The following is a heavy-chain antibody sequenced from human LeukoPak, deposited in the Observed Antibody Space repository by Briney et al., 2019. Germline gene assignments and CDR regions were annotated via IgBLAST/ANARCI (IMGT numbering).Heavy chain of an antibody. D-gene: IGHD3-10*01. J-gene: IGHJ6*03. CDR3: ASPPGEYYYMDV. V-gene: IGHV3-7*01. CDR1: GFTFSSYW. Sequence: GGSLRLSCAASGFTFSSYWMSWVRQAPGKGLEWEANIKQDGSEKYYVDSVKGRFTISRDNAKNSLYLQMNSLRAGDTAVYYCASPPGEYYYMDVWGKGTTVTVSS. CDR2: IKQDGSEK.